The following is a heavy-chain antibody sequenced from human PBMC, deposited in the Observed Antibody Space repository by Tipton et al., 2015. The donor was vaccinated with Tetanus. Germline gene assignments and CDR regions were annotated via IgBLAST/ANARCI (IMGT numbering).Heavy chain of an antibody. Sequence: SLRLSCAASGFTFSSYAMSWVRQAPGKGLEWVSAISGSGGSTYYADSVKGRFTISRDNSKNTLYLQMNSLRAEDTAVYYCAKDLGDLVVAALVDYWGRGTLVTVSS. CDR1: GFTFSSYA. CDR3: AKDLGDLVVAALVDY. J-gene: IGHJ4*02. D-gene: IGHD2-15*01. V-gene: IGHV3-23*01. CDR2: ISGSGGST.